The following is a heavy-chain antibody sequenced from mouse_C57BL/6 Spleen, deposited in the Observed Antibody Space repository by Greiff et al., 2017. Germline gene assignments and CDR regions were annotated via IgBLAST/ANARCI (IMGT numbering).Heavy chain of an antibody. J-gene: IGHJ3*01. CDR2: FYPGSGSI. V-gene: IGHV1-62-2*01. CDR3: ATDYGRIFAY. D-gene: IGHD1-1*01. Sequence: VQLQQSGAELVKPGASVQLSCKASGYTFTEYTIHWVKQRSGQGLEWIGWFYPGSGSIKYNEKFKDKATLTVDTSSSTAYMQLSSLTSEDSAVYYCATDYGRIFAYWGQGTLVTVSA. CDR1: GYTFTEYT.